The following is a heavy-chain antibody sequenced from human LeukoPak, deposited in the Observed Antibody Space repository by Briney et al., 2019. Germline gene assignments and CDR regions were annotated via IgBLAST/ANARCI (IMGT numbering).Heavy chain of an antibody. Sequence: ASVKVSFKASGGTFSSYAISWVRQAPGQGLEWMGGIIPIFGTANYAQKFQGRVTITADKSTSTAYMELSSLRSEDTAVYYCARALVVPAAMLEYYYGMDVWGKGTTVTVSS. D-gene: IGHD2-2*01. J-gene: IGHJ6*04. CDR3: ARALVVPAAMLEYYYGMDV. CDR1: GGTFSSYA. V-gene: IGHV1-69*06. CDR2: IIPIFGTA.